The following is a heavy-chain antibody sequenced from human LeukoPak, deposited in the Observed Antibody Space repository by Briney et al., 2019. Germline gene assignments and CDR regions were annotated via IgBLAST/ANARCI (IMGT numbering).Heavy chain of an antibody. CDR1: GGSISSEY. D-gene: IGHD5-12*01. V-gene: IGHV4-59*01. CDR3: ARVGGYSGYAVI. CDR2: IYYRGST. J-gene: IGHJ4*02. Sequence: SETLSLTCTVSGGSISSEYWSWIRQPPGKGLEWIGYIYYRGSTNYNPSLKSRVTISVDTSKNQFSLKLSSVTAADTAVYYCARVGGYSGYAVIWGQGTLVTVSS.